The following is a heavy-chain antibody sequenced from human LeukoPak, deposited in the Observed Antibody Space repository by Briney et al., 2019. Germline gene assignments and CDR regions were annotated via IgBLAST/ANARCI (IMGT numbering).Heavy chain of an antibody. Sequence: SETLSLTCAVYGGSFSGYFWGWVRQPPGKDLEWIGSIYHRGTTHYNPSFKSRVSISLDGSKNQFSLKMSSVTAADTAVYYCARDWAADTLRYFDLWGRGTLVTVSS. J-gene: IGHJ2*01. CDR1: GGSFSGYF. V-gene: IGHV4-38-2*02. CDR2: IYHRGTT. D-gene: IGHD6-13*01. CDR3: ARDWAADTLRYFDL.